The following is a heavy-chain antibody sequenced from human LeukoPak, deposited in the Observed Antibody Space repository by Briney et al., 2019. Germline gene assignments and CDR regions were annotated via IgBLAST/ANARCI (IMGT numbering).Heavy chain of an antibody. Sequence: ASVKVSCKASGYTFTSYGISWVRQAPGQGLEWMGWIHTNTGDPTYVQDFTGRFVFSLDTSVSTAYLQISGLKAEDTATYYCARGNSGHDRDDAFDIWGQGTIITFSS. V-gene: IGHV7-4-1*02. CDR1: GYTFTSYG. D-gene: IGHD5-12*01. CDR3: ARGNSGHDRDDAFDI. J-gene: IGHJ3*02. CDR2: IHTNTGDP.